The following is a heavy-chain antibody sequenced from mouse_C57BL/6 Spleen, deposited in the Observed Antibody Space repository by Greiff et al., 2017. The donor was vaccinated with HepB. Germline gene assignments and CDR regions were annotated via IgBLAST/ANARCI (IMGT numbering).Heavy chain of an antibody. Sequence: DVQLQESGPGLVKPSQSLSLTCSVTGYSITSGYYWNWIRQFPGNKLEWMGYISYDGSNNYNPSLKNRISINRDTSKNQFFLKLNSVTTEDTATYYCARAVYYYCSSFGGAMDYWGQGTSVTVSS. J-gene: IGHJ4*01. V-gene: IGHV3-6*01. CDR2: ISYDGSN. CDR1: GYSITSGYY. D-gene: IGHD1-1*01. CDR3: ARAVYYYCSSFGGAMDY.